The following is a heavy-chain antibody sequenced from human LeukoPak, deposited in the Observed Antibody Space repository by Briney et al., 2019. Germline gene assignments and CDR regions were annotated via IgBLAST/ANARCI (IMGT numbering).Heavy chain of an antibody. CDR2: ISSSSTI. D-gene: IGHD3-10*01. CDR3: ARDGGLTDNWFDP. V-gene: IGHV3-48*04. CDR1: GFTFSSYS. J-gene: IGHJ5*02. Sequence: GGSLRLSCAASGFTFSSYSMNWVRQAPGKGLEWVSYISSSSTIYYADSVKGRFTISRDNAKNSLYLQMNSLRAEDTAVYYCARDGGLTDNWFDPWGQGTLVTVSP.